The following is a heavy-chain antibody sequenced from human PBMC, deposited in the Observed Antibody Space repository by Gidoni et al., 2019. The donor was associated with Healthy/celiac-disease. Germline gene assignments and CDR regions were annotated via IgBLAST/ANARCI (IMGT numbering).Heavy chain of an antibody. J-gene: IGHJ5*02. V-gene: IGHV3-11*01. D-gene: IGHD3-22*01. CDR1: GFPFSDYY. CDR3: ASLCITMIVVVITRNWFDP. Sequence: QVQLVESGGGLVKPGGSLRPSSAASGFPFSDYYMSWLRPAPGKGMEWDSYMSRSGSTIKYADSVKGRFTISRDNAKNSLYLQMNSLRAEDTAVYYCASLCITMIVVVITRNWFDPWGKGTLVTVSS. CDR2: MSRSGSTI.